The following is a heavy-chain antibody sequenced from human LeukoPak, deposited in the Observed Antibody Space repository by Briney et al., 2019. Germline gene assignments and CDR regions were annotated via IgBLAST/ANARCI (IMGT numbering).Heavy chain of an antibody. CDR2: IKQDGSEK. J-gene: IGHJ3*02. D-gene: IGHD1-26*01. CDR1: GFTFSSYA. V-gene: IGHV3-7*01. Sequence: PGGSLRLSCAASGFTFSSYAMHWVRQAPGKGLEWVANIKQDGSEKNYVDSVKGRFSISRDNAKNSLYLQMNSLRAEDTAVYYCARDPRIVGATGASDIWGQGTMVTVSS. CDR3: ARDPRIVGATGASDI.